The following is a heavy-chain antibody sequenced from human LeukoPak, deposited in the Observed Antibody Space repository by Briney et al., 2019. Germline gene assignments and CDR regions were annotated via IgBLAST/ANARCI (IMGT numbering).Heavy chain of an antibody. Sequence: PGGSLRLSCAASGFDFSNYWMHWVRQAPGKGLVWVSRIKDNGVGANYADPAKGRFTISRDNAKNTLYLQMTSLRAEDTAVYYCARELQYYYDSSGYHDYWGQGTLVTVSS. CDR1: GFDFSNYW. V-gene: IGHV3-74*01. J-gene: IGHJ4*02. CDR2: IKDNGVGA. CDR3: ARELQYYYDSSGYHDY. D-gene: IGHD3-22*01.